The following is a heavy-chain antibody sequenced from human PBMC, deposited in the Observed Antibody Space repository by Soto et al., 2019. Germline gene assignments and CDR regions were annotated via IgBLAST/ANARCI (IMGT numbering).Heavy chain of an antibody. CDR3: ARLEGRDYSFSY. CDR2: IYSGGST. V-gene: IGHV3-66*01. Sequence: LRLSCAASGFTVSSNYMSWVRQAPGKGLEWVSVIYSGGSTYYADSVKGRFTISRDNSKNTLYLQMNSLRAEDTAVYYCARLEGRDYSFSYWGQGTLVTVSS. J-gene: IGHJ4*02. D-gene: IGHD4-17*01. CDR1: GFTVSSNY.